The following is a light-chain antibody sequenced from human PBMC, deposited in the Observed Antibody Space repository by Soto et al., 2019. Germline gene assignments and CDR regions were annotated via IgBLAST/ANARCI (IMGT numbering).Light chain of an antibody. V-gene: IGKV1-6*01. Sequence: AIQMTQSPSSLSASVGDRVTITCRASQDIRNDLGWYQQKPGKAPKLLIYDAFTLQTGVPSRFRGSGYGTDFTLTLSSLQPEDFATYYCLQDYSSPWTFGQGTKVEI. J-gene: IGKJ1*01. CDR1: QDIRND. CDR2: DAF. CDR3: LQDYSSPWT.